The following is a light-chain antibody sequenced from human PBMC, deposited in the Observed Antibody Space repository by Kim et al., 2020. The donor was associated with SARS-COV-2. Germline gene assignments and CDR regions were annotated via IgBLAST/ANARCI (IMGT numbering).Light chain of an antibody. J-gene: IGKJ1*01. CDR1: QSVGRGY. V-gene: IGKV3-20*01. CDR3: QQNGSSPRT. CDR2: GAS. Sequence: EIVLTQSPGTLFLSPGERATLPCRASQSVGRGYLACYQKKPVQAPRLLVYGASRRATGIPDRFSVSGSGTDFTLTISRLGPEDFAVYYCQQNGSSPRTFGQGTKVDIK.